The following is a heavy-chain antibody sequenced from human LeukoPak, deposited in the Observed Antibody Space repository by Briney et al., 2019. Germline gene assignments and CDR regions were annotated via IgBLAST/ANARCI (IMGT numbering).Heavy chain of an antibody. Sequence: ASVKVSCKASGYTFTGYYVHWVRQAPGQGLEWMGWINPNSGGTNYAQKFQGRVTMTRDTSISTAYMELSRLRSDDTAVYYCARLWEYYDSSGYYHWFDPWGQGTLVTVSS. CDR2: INPNSGGT. J-gene: IGHJ5*02. D-gene: IGHD3-22*01. CDR1: GYTFTGYY. CDR3: ARLWEYYDSSGYYHWFDP. V-gene: IGHV1-2*02.